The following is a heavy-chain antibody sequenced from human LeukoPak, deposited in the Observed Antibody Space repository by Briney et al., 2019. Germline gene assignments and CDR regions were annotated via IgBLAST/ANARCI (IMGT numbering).Heavy chain of an antibody. CDR1: GFTFSSYW. V-gene: IGHV3-7*01. Sequence: PGGSLRLSCAASGFTFSSYWMTWVRQAPGKGLEWVANIKHNGDELNYVDSVEDRFTISRDNAKNSLYLHMTGLGAEDTAVYYCARELRTLDSWGQGTLVTVSS. D-gene: IGHD3-16*01. CDR2: IKHNGDEL. J-gene: IGHJ4*02. CDR3: ARELRTLDS.